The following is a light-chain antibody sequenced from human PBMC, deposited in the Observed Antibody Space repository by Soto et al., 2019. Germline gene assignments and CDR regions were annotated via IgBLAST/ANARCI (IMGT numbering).Light chain of an antibody. CDR1: SSDVGAYDH. V-gene: IGLV2-11*01. Sequence: QSALTQPRSVSGSPGQSVTIPCTGTSSDVGAYDHVSWYRQHPGKAPKLILYDVIKRPSGVPDRFSGSKSGNTASLTISGLQAEDGADYYCGSYADNCYAIFGGGTKLTVL. CDR2: DVI. CDR3: GSYADNCYAI. J-gene: IGLJ2*01.